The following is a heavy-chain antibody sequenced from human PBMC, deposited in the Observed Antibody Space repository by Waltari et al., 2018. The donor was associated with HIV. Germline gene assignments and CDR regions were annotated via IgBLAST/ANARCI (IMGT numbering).Heavy chain of an antibody. V-gene: IGHV3-74*01. CDR2: INGDGRNT. Sequence: EVQLLESGGGLVQPGGSLRLSCAASGFTFGSYWIHWVRQVPGKGLVWVSRINGDGRNTNYAEEQFTISRDNAKNTLYLQMNSLRAEDTAVYYCAREGATSGSYYFDTWGQGTLVTVSS. D-gene: IGHD3-22*01. CDR1: GFTFGSYW. J-gene: IGHJ4*02. CDR3: AREGATSGSYYFDT.